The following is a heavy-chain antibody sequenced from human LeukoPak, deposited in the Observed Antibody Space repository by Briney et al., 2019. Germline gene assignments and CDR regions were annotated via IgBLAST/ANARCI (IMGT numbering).Heavy chain of an antibody. CDR3: ARDRIAAAGKHWFDP. V-gene: IGHV3-21*01. CDR2: ISISSSYI. J-gene: IGHJ5*02. D-gene: IGHD6-13*01. Sequence: GGSLRLSCAASGFTFSSYSMNWVRQAPGKGLEWVSSISISSSYIYYADSVKGRFTISRDNAKNSLYLQMNSLRAEDTAVYYCARDRIAAAGKHWFDPWGQGTLVTVSS. CDR1: GFTFSSYS.